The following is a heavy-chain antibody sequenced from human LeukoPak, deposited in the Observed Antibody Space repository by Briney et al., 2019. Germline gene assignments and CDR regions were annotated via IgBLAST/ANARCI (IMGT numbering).Heavy chain of an antibody. CDR3: ARGGYYYLDV. CDR1: DGSMSPYY. CDR2: IFHNGNT. J-gene: IGHJ6*03. V-gene: IGHV4-59*01. Sequence: SETLSLTCTASDGSMSPYYWSWIRQSPGKGLEWIAYIFHNGNTKYNPPLWSRVTISIDTSRNQVFLNLNSVTVADTAVYYCARGGYYYLDVWGKGTTVTVSS.